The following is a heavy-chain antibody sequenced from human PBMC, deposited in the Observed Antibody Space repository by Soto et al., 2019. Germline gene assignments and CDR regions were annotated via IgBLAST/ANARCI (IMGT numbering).Heavy chain of an antibody. CDR2: IWFDGTNK. J-gene: IGHJ3*01. V-gene: IGHV3-33*01. Sequence: ESGGGVVQSGRSLRLSCAASGFIFGTYGMHWVRQAPDKGLEWVAVIWFDGTNKYYGDFVKGRFTVSRDKSKMYLQMNGLTVEDTAVYYCARGIGLVVRGDAFDLWGQGTMVTVSS. CDR3: ARGIGLVVRGDAFDL. CDR1: GFIFGTYG. D-gene: IGHD3-9*01.